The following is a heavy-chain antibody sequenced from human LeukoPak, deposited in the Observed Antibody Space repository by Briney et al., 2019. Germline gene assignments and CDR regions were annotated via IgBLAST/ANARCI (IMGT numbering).Heavy chain of an antibody. V-gene: IGHV1-8*03. CDR2: MNPNSGNT. CDR1: GYTFTSYD. J-gene: IGHJ3*02. D-gene: IGHD1-1*01. CDR3: ARVTKDDAFDI. Sequence: ASVKVSCKASGYTFTSYDINWVRQATGQGLEWMGWMNPNSGNTGYAQKFQGRVTITRNTSISTAYMGLSSLRSEDTAVYYCARVTKDDAFDIWGQGTMVTVSS.